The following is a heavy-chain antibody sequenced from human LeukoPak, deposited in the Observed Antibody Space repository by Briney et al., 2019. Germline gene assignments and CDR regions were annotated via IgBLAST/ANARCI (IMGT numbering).Heavy chain of an antibody. J-gene: IGHJ3*02. V-gene: IGHV3-49*03. CDR3: TRDGGSNYYDSSGYYYGAFDI. Sequence: GRSLRLXCTASGFTFGDYAMSWFRQAPGKELEWVGFIRSKAYGVTTEYAASVKGRFTISRDDSKSIAYLQMNSLKTEDTAVYYCTRDGGSNYYDSSGYYYGAFDIWGQGTMVTVSS. D-gene: IGHD3-22*01. CDR2: IRSKAYGVTT. CDR1: GFTFGDYA.